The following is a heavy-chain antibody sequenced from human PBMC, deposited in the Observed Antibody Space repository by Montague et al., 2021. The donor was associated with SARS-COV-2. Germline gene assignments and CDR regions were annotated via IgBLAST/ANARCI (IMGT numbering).Heavy chain of an antibody. D-gene: IGHD4-17*01. J-gene: IGHJ3*02. V-gene: IGHV4-39*01. CDR1: GGSIRTSSYY. CDR2: IYYSGST. CDR3: AMRGGALDAFDI. Sequence: SETLSLTCTVSGGSIRTSSYYWGWIRQPPGKGLDWIGSIYYSGSTYCSPSLKSRVTISVDTSKNQFSLKLSSVTAADTAVYYCAMRGGALDAFDIWGQGTMVIVSS.